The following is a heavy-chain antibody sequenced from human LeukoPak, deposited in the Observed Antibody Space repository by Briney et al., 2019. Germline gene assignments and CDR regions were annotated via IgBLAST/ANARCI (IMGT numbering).Heavy chain of an antibody. CDR1: GDSVSSKSVA. D-gene: IGHD2-15*01. Sequence: SQTLSLTCAISGDSVSSKSVAWNWIRQSPSRGLEWLGRTYYRSKWYNEYAVSVKSRVTINPDTSKNQFSLQLNSVTPEDTAVYYCAHASGYFDYWGQGTLVTVSP. V-gene: IGHV6-1*01. CDR3: AHASGYFDY. CDR2: TYYRSKWYN. J-gene: IGHJ4*02.